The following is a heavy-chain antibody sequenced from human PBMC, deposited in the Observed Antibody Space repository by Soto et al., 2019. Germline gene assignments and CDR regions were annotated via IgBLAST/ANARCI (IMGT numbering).Heavy chain of an antibody. CDR1: GGSFSGYY. J-gene: IGHJ5*02. Sequence: QVRLQQWGTGLLKSSETLSLTCAVYGGSFSGYYWSWLRQPPGKGLEWIGEINHSGSPNYNPSLKSRVTISVDTSKNQFSLKMSSVTTADTAVYSCATANSSRHYFDPWGQGTLVTVSS. V-gene: IGHV4-34*01. CDR2: INHSGSP. D-gene: IGHD1-26*01. CDR3: ATANSSRHYFDP.